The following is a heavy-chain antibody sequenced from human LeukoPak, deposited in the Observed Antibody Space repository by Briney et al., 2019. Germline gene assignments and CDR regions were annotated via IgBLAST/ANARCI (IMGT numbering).Heavy chain of an antibody. Sequence: KVSCKASGGTFSSYAISWVRQAPGQGLEWMGRIIPILGIANYAQKFQGRVTITADKSTSTAYMELSSLRSEDTAVYYCAYGSGSYFTLPLDYWGQGTLVTVSS. CDR3: AYGSGSYFTLPLDY. V-gene: IGHV1-69*04. J-gene: IGHJ4*02. CDR1: GGTFSSYA. CDR2: IIPILGIA. D-gene: IGHD3-10*01.